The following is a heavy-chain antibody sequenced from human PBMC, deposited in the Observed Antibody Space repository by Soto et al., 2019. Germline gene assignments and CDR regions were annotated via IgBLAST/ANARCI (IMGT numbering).Heavy chain of an antibody. CDR1: GYTFTRSG. D-gene: IGHD1-26*01. V-gene: IGHV1-18*01. Sequence: GASVKVSCKASGYTFTRSGISWVRQAPGQGLEWMGWISTYNGDTNYAQKLQGRVTMTTDTSTSTAYMELRSLRSDDTAVYYCARNAFIVGATGREYYFDYWGQGTLVTVSS. CDR2: ISTYNGDT. CDR3: ARNAFIVGATGREYYFDY. J-gene: IGHJ4*02.